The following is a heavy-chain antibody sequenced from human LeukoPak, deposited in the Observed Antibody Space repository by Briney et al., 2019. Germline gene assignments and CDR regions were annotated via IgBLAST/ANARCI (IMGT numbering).Heavy chain of an antibody. CDR1: GGSISSYC. D-gene: IGHD2-15*01. J-gene: IGHJ4*02. Sequence: PSETLSLTCTVSGGSISSYCWSWIRQPPGKGLEWIGYIYYSGSTNYNPSLKSRVTISVDTSKNQFSLKLSSVTAADTAVYYCARGSGPFGYWGQGTLVTVSS. V-gene: IGHV4-59*01. CDR2: IYYSGST. CDR3: ARGSGPFGY.